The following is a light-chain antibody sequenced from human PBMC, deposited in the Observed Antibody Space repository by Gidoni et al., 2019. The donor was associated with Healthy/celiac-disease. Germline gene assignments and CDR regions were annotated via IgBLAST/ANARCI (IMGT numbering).Light chain of an antibody. CDR3: QQYYSTPPPT. Sequence: DIVKTQSPDSLAVSLGERATINCKSSQSVLYSSNNKNYLAWYQQKPGQPPKLLIYWASTRESGVPDRFSGSGSGTDFTLTISSLQAEDVAVYYCQQYYSTPPPTFGPGTKVDIK. J-gene: IGKJ3*01. CDR2: WAS. CDR1: QSVLYSSNNKNY. V-gene: IGKV4-1*01.